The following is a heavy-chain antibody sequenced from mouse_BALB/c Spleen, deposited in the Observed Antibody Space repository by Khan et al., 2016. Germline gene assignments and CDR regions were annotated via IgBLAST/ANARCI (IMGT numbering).Heavy chain of an antibody. J-gene: IGHJ4*01. CDR1: GYTFTSYW. CDR3: ARAYYRTGAMDY. D-gene: IGHD2-14*01. CDR2: INPSTGYT. Sequence: QVQLQQSGAELAKPGASVKMSCKASGYTFTSYWMHWVKQRPGQGLEWIGYINPSTGYTEYNQKFKDKATLTADKSSSTAYMQLHSLTSKDSDVYYCARAYYRTGAMDYWGQGTSVTVSA. V-gene: IGHV1-7*01.